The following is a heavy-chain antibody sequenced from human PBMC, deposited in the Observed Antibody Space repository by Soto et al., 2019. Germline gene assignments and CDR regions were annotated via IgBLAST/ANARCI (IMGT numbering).Heavy chain of an antibody. CDR1: GGTFSSYA. J-gene: IGHJ6*02. V-gene: IGHV1-69*13. D-gene: IGHD6-6*01. CDR3: ARGEPYSSSSHVYYYYGMDV. Sequence: SVKVSCKASGGTFSSYAISWVRQAPGQGLEWMGGIIPIFGTANYAQKFQGRVTITADESTSTAYMELSSLRSEDTAVYYCARGEPYSSSSHVYYYYGMDVWGQGTTVTVSS. CDR2: IIPIFGTA.